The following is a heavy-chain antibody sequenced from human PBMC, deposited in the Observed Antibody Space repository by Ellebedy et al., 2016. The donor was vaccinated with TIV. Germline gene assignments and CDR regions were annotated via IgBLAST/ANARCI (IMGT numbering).Heavy chain of an antibody. V-gene: IGHV3-30*03. CDR3: ARDSGTSCYMIDY. D-gene: IGHD2-2*02. J-gene: IGHJ4*02. Sequence: GGSLRLXCAASGFTFSSYGMHWVRQAPGKGLEWVAVISYDGSNKYYADSVKGRFTISRDNSKNTLYLQMNSLRAEDTAVYYCARDSGTSCYMIDYWGQGTLVTVSS. CDR1: GFTFSSYG. CDR2: ISYDGSNK.